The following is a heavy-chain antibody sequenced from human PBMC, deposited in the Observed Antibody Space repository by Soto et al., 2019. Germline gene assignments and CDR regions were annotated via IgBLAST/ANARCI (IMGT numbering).Heavy chain of an antibody. Sequence: GSLRLSCAASGFTFSSYWMHWVRQAPGKGLVRVSRINSDGSSTSYADSVKGRFTISRDNAKNTLYLQMNSLRAEDTAVYYCARSAGGDTPYYYGMDVWGQGTTVTVSS. J-gene: IGHJ6*02. V-gene: IGHV3-74*01. D-gene: IGHD5-18*01. CDR1: GFTFSSYW. CDR3: ARSAGGDTPYYYGMDV. CDR2: INSDGSST.